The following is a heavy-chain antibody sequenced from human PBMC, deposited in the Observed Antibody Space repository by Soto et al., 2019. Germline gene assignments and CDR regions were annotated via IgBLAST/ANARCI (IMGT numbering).Heavy chain of an antibody. CDR3: ARDPHEYWTSYWFDP. J-gene: IGHJ5*02. CDR1: GYTFTTYG. Sequence: GASVKVSCKASGYTFTTYGINWVRQAPGQGLELMGWISAYDGKTTYAEKFQGRVTMTTDASTSTAYMELRSLRSDDTAVYYCARDPHEYWTSYWFDPWGKGTLVTVS. CDR2: ISAYDGKT. D-gene: IGHD3-3*01. V-gene: IGHV1-18*01.